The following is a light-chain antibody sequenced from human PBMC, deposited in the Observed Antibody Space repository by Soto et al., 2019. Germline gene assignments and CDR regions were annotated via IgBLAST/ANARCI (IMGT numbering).Light chain of an antibody. J-gene: IGLJ2*01. CDR3: VAWDDSLNVV. V-gene: IGLV1-44*01. CDR1: SSNIGSNT. CDR2: SNN. Sequence: QSVLTQPPSASGTPGQRVTISCSGSSSNIGSNTVNWYQQLPGTAPKLLIYSNNQRPSGVPDRFSGSKSGTSASLAISGLQSEDEADYYCVAWDDSLNVVFGGGTKETVL.